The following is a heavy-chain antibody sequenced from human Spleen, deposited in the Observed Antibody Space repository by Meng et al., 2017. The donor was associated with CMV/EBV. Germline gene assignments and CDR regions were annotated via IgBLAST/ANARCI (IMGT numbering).Heavy chain of an antibody. CDR2: INPNSGDT. V-gene: IGHV1-2*02. J-gene: IGHJ4*02. D-gene: IGHD1-14*01. Sequence: ASVKVSCKASGYTFTGYSLHWVRQAPGQGLEWMGWINPNSGDTNYAQKFQGRVAMTTDTSRSTAYMELRSLTSDDTAVYYCARRPGYDHHDYWGQGTRVTVSS. CDR3: ARRPGYDHHDY. CDR1: GYTFTGYS.